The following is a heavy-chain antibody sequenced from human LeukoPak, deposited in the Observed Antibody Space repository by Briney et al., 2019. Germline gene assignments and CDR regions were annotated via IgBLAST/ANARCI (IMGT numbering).Heavy chain of an antibody. V-gene: IGHV3-23*01. J-gene: IGHJ4*02. Sequence: PGGSLRLSCAASGFTFSSYAMSWVRQAPGKGLEWVSAISGSGGSTYYADSVKGRFTISRDNSKNTLYLQMNSLRAEDTAVYYCAKGRDQTYYYGSGSYSNFDYWGQGTLVTVSS. CDR1: GFTFSSYA. CDR3: AKGRDQTYYYGSGSYSNFDY. CDR2: ISGSGGST. D-gene: IGHD3-10*01.